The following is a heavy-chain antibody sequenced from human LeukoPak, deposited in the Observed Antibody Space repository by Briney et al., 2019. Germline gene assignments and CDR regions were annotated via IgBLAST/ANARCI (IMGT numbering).Heavy chain of an antibody. J-gene: IGHJ4*02. Sequence: SEALSLTCTVSGGSISSYYWSWIRQPPGKGLEWIGYIYYSGSTYYNPSLKSRVTISVDTSKNQFSLKLSSVTAADTAVYYCARALNYYDSSGYLDYWGQGTLVTVSS. CDR1: GGSISSYY. CDR3: ARALNYYDSSGYLDY. CDR2: IYYSGST. D-gene: IGHD3-22*01. V-gene: IGHV4-59*06.